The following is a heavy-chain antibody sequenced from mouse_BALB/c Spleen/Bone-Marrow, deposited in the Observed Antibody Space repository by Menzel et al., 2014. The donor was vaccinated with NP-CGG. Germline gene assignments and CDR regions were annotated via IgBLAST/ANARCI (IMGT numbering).Heavy chain of an antibody. D-gene: IGHD2-14*01. CDR1: GYTFTSYW. J-gene: IGHJ2*01. V-gene: IGHV1S41*01. Sequence: DLVKPGVSVKLSCKASGYTFTSYWINWIKQRPGQGLEWIGRIAPGSGSTYYNEMFKGKATLTVDTSSSTAYILLSSLSSEDSAVYFCAYYRYDVNYWGQDTTLTVSS. CDR2: IAPGSGST. CDR3: AYYRYDVNY.